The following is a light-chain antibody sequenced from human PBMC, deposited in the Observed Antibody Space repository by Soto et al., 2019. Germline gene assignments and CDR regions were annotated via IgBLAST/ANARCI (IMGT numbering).Light chain of an antibody. V-gene: IGLV2-8*01. CDR2: DVS. J-gene: IGLJ2*01. CDR1: SSDVGSYKY. CDR3: TSYAGSNNHVV. Sequence: QSALTQPPSASGSPGQSVSISCTGRSSDVGSYKYVSWYQQHPGKAPKLMIYDVSKRPSGVPDRFSGSKSGNTASLTVSGLQAADEADYYCTSYAGSNNHVVFGGGTKVTVL.